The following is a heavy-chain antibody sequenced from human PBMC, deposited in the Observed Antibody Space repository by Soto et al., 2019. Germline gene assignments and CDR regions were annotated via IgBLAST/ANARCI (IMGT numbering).Heavy chain of an antibody. CDR3: ARAIIPRYCSSTSCYLLLDY. D-gene: IGHD2-2*01. CDR2: IIPIFGTA. CDR1: GGTFSSYA. J-gene: IGHJ4*02. V-gene: IGHV1-69*13. Sequence: SVKVSCKASGGTFSSYAISWVRQAPGQGLEWMGGIIPIFGTANYAQKFQGRVTITADESTSTAYMELSSLRSEDTAVYYCARAIIPRYCSSTSCYLLLDYWGQGTLVTVSS.